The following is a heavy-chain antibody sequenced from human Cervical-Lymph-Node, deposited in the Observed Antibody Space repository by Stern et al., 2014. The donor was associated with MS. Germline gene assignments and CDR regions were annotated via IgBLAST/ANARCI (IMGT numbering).Heavy chain of an antibody. V-gene: IGHV3-33*01. J-gene: IGHJ6*02. D-gene: IGHD2-2*01. Sequence: QVQLVESGGGVVQPGRSLRLSCAASGFTFSSYGMHWVRQAPGKGLEWVAVIWFDGSNKYYADSVKGRFTISRDNSKNTLYLQMNSLRAEDTAVYYCASTGYCSRTSCYEGDYYYYGMDVWGQGTTVTVSS. CDR3: ASTGYCSRTSCYEGDYYYYGMDV. CDR1: GFTFSSYG. CDR2: IWFDGSNK.